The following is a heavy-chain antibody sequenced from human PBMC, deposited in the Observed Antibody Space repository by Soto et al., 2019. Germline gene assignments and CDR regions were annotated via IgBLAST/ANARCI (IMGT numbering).Heavy chain of an antibody. V-gene: IGHV4-30-2*01. CDR1: GGSINSGGYS. CDR3: ARARTVGVEFWFDP. CDR2: IYHRGDT. D-gene: IGHD4-4*01. J-gene: IGHJ5*02. Sequence: SETLSLTCAVSGGSINSGGYSWNWIRQPPGKGLEWIGHIYHRGDTYYNPSLKSRVTISVDRSKNQFSLNLNSVTAADTAVYFCARARTVGVEFWFDPWGQGTLVTVS.